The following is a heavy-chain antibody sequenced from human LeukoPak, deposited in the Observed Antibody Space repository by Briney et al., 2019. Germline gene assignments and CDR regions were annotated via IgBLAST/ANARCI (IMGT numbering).Heavy chain of an antibody. J-gene: IGHJ4*02. CDR2: ITTSGGNT. Sequence: GGSLRLSCAASGFTFSSYTMSWVRQAPGKGLEWVSTITTSGGNTYYADSVKGRFTVSRGNSKNTLYLQMNSLRAEDTAVYYCAKDGGLWVSAHWGDSWGRGTLVTVSS. CDR3: AKDGGLWVSAHWGDS. CDR1: GFTFSSYT. V-gene: IGHV3-23*01. D-gene: IGHD7-27*01.